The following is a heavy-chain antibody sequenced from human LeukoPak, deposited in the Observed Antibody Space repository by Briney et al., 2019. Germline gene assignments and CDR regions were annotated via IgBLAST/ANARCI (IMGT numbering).Heavy chain of an antibody. Sequence: PGASLRLSCAASGITFSNYAMSWVRQALGKGLEWVAAISGSGGSTYYADSVKGRFTISRDNSKNSLYLQTNSLRAGDTAVYYCAKPPDLGWGSDYFDFWGQGTLVTVSS. J-gene: IGHJ4*02. D-gene: IGHD7-27*01. CDR2: ISGSGGST. CDR1: GITFSNYA. CDR3: AKPPDLGWGSDYFDF. V-gene: IGHV3-23*01.